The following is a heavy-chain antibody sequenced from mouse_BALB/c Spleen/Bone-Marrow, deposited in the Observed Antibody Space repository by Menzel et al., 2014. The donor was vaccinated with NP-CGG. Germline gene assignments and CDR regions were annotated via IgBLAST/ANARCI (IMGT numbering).Heavy chain of an antibody. CDR1: GFSLTSSG. V-gene: IGHV2-6-1*01. J-gene: IGHJ2*02. Sequence: QVQLQQSGPGLVAPSQSLSITCTISGFSLTSSGVHWVRQPPGKGLEWLTVIWNDGSKTYNSALKSRLTISKDNSKSQVFLKMNSLQTDDTGMYYCAKHGGGYFDYWGQGTSLTVSS. CDR3: AKHGGGYFDY. CDR2: IWNDGSK.